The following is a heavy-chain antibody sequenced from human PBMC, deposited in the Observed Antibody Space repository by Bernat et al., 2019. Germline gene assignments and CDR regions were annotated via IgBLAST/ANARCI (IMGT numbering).Heavy chain of an antibody. CDR1: GGSISSGDYY. D-gene: IGHD6-13*01. J-gene: IGHJ6*03. V-gene: IGHV4-30-4*01. Sequence: QVQLQESGPGLVKPSQTLSLTCTVSGGSISSGDYYWIWIRQPPGKGLEWIGYIYYSGSTYYNPSLKSRVTISVDTSKNQFSLKLSSVTAADTAVYYYARETGYSSSRSRYYCYYYMDVWGKGTTVTVSS. CDR2: IYYSGST. CDR3: ARETGYSSSRSRYYCYYYMDV.